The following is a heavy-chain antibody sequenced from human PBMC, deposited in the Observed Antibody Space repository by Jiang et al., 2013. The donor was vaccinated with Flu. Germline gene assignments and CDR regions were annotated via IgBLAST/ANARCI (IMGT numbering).Heavy chain of an antibody. CDR2: MNPNSGNT. Sequence: GAEVKKPGASVKVSCKASGYTFTSYDINWVRQATGQGLEWMGWMNPNSGNTGYAQKFQGRVTMTRNTSISTAYMELSSLRSEDTAVYYCARVGGHPGVVTAKRFDYWGQGTLVTVSS. D-gene: IGHD2-21*02. CDR3: ARVGGHPGVVTAKRFDY. J-gene: IGHJ4*02. V-gene: IGHV1-8*01. CDR1: GYTFTSYD.